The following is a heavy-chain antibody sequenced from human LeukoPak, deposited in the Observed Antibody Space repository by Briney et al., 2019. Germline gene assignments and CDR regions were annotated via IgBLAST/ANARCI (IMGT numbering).Heavy chain of an antibody. Sequence: ASVKVSCKASGYTFTSYAMHWVRQAPGQRLEWMGWINAGNGNTKYSQKFQGRVTITRDTSASTAYMELSSLRSEDTAVYYCAREAISTDSSGYYHNWFDPWGQGTLITVSS. D-gene: IGHD3-22*01. V-gene: IGHV1-3*01. CDR1: GYTFTSYA. J-gene: IGHJ5*02. CDR2: INAGNGNT. CDR3: AREAISTDSSGYYHNWFDP.